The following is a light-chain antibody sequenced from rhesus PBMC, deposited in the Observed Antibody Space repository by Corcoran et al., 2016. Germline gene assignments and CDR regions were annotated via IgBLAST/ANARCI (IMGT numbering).Light chain of an antibody. CDR3: RHGYGTPLT. J-gene: IGKJ4*01. V-gene: IGKV1-74*01. Sequence: DIQMTQSPSSLSASVGDRVTITCRASENVNNYLNWYQQKQGKAPKHLIYKTSTLQSEVPSRFSGSGSRKDYTFTISSLQPEDVATYYCRHGYGTPLTFGGGTKVEIK. CDR2: KTS. CDR1: ENVNNY.